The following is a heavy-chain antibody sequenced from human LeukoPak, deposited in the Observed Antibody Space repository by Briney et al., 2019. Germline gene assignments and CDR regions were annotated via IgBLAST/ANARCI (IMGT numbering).Heavy chain of an antibody. Sequence: GGSLSLYGAASAFTASSIYMSWVRRAQGQGLEWVSVIYSGGSTYYADSVKGRFTISRDNSKNTLYLQMNSLRAEDTAVYYCARVASGSYYPHYYYYYYMDVWGKGTTVTVSS. CDR3: ARVASGSYYPHYYYYYYMDV. J-gene: IGHJ6*03. V-gene: IGHV3-53*01. D-gene: IGHD3-10*01. CDR2: IYSGGST. CDR1: AFTASSIY.